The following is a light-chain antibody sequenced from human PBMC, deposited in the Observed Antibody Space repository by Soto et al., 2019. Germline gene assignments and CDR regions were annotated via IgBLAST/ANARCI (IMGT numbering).Light chain of an antibody. V-gene: IGLV1-40*01. CDR2: GNN. CDR1: SSNIGARYD. Sequence: QAVVTQPPSVSGAPGQRVTISCTGSSSNIGARYDVHWYQQLPGTAPKLLIFGNNNRPSGVPDRFSGSKSGTSASLAITGLQAEDEADYYCQSYDSSLSAYVFGTGTKLTVL. J-gene: IGLJ1*01. CDR3: QSYDSSLSAYV.